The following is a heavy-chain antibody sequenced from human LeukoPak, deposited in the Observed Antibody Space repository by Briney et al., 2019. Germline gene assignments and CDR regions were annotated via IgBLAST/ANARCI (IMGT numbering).Heavy chain of an antibody. CDR3: ARGQQLGGAVSSFDI. V-gene: IGHV4-30-2*01. J-gene: IGHJ3*02. D-gene: IGHD6-13*01. CDR1: GDSISSGGSY. CDR2: IYHSGST. Sequence: SETLSLTCTVSGDSISSGGSYWSWIRQPPGKGLEWIGYIYHSGSTYYNPSLKSRVTISVDRSKNQFSLKLSSVTAADTAVYYCARGQQLGGAVSSFDIWGQGTMVTVSS.